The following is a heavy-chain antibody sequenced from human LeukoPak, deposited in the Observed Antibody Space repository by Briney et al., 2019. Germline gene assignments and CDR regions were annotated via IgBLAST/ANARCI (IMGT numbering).Heavy chain of an antibody. CDR3: AKGQTRYCSSTSCQEAFDY. CDR2: ISYDGSNK. V-gene: IGHV3-30*18. D-gene: IGHD2-2*01. Sequence: PGGSLRLSCAASGSTFSSYGMHWVRQAPGKGLEWVAVISYDGSNKYYADSVKGRFTISRDNSKNTLYLQMNSLRAEDTAVYYCAKGQTRYCSSTSCQEAFDYWGQGTLVTVSS. J-gene: IGHJ4*02. CDR1: GSTFSSYG.